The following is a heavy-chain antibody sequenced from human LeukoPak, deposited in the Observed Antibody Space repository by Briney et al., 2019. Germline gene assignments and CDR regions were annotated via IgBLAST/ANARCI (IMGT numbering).Heavy chain of an antibody. CDR3: ALVATKMEHYFDY. V-gene: IGHV3-30-3*01. CDR2: ISYDGSNK. CDR1: GFTFSSYA. J-gene: IGHJ4*02. Sequence: GGSLRLSCAASGFTFSSYAMHWVRQAPGKGLEWVAVISYDGSNKYYADSVKGRFTISRDNSKNTLYLQMNSLRAEDTAVYYCALVATKMEHYFDYWGQGTLVTVSS. D-gene: IGHD2-2*01.